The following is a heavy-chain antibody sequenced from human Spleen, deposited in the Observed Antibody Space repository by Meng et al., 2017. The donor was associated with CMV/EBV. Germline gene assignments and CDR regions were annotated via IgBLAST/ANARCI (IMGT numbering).Heavy chain of an antibody. J-gene: IGHJ4*02. CDR3: ARGGEYCGGDCPRLNPLDY. Sequence: GGSLRLSCATSGFSFSTYAFHWVRQVPGKGLQWVSSISSVSTYIHYADSVKGRFTISRGDGKNLLYLQMNSLRPEDTAVYFCARGGEYCGGDCPRLNPLDYWGQGTLVTVSS. CDR2: ISSVSTYI. CDR1: GFSFSTYA. V-gene: IGHV3-21*01. D-gene: IGHD2-21*01.